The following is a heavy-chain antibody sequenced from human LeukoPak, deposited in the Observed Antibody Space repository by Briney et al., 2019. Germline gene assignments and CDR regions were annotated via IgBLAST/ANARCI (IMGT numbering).Heavy chain of an antibody. J-gene: IGHJ5*01. CDR1: GYTFTSYD. D-gene: IGHD5-12*01. CDR3: AREIRGGYSGYEFSRWFDS. CDR2: IIPIFGTA. V-gene: IGHV1-69*05. Sequence: SVKVSCKASGYTFTSYDINWVRQAPGQGLEWMGGIIPIFGTANYAQKFQGRVSMTTDTSTTSAYMELRSLRSDDTALYYCAREIRGGYSGYEFSRWFDSWGQGTLVTVSS.